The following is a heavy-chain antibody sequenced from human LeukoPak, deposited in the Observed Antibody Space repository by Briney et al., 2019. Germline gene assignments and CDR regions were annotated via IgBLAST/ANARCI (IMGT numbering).Heavy chain of an antibody. V-gene: IGHV4-39*07. CDR3: ARDLGHYGDYVGAFDI. CDR2: IYYSGST. J-gene: IGHJ3*02. CDR1: GGSISSYY. Sequence: SETLSLTCTVSGGSISSYYWSWIRQPPGKGLEWIGSIYYSGSTYYNPSLKSRVTISVDTSKNQFSLKLSSVTAADTAVYYCARDLGHYGDYVGAFDIWGQGTMVTVSS. D-gene: IGHD4-17*01.